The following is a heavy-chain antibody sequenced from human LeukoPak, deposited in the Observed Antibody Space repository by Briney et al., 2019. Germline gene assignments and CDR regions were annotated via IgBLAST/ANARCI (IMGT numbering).Heavy chain of an antibody. CDR1: GFTFGDYA. J-gene: IGHJ4*02. CDR2: IRSKAYGGTT. V-gene: IGHV3-49*03. CDR3: SRDREYCYDSSGYYGY. Sequence: GRSLRLSCTASGFTFGDYAMSWFRQAPGKGLEWVGFIRSKAYGGTTEYAASVKGRFTISRDDSKSIAYLQMNSLKTEDTAVCYCSRDREYCYDSSGYYGYWGQGTLVTVSS. D-gene: IGHD3-22*01.